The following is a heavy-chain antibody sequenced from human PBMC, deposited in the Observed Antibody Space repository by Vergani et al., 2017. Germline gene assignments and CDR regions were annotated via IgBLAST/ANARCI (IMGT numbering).Heavy chain of an antibody. D-gene: IGHD5-12*01. CDR1: GGTFSSYA. J-gene: IGHJ4*02. V-gene: IGHV1-69*01. CDR3: ARGRGYSGYDFGPRGGMFDY. Sequence: QVQLVQSGAEVKKPGSSVKVSCKASGGTFSSYAISGVRQAPGQGLEWMGGIIPIFGTANYAQKFQGRVTITADESTSTAYMELSSLRSEDTAVYYCARGRGYSGYDFGPRGGMFDYWGQGTLVTVSS. CDR2: IIPIFGTA.